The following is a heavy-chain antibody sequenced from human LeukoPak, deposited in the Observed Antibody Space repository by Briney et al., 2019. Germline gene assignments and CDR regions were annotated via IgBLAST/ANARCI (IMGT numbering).Heavy chain of an antibody. CDR3: ARVILVGGYGKKIQPRFVY. J-gene: IGHJ4*02. CDR2: IYYSGST. CDR1: GGSISSYY. D-gene: IGHD5-12*01. Sequence: PSETLSLTCTVSGGSISSYYWSWIRQPPGKGLEWIGYIYYSGSTNYNPSLKSRVTISVDTSKYQFSLKLSSVTAADTAVYYCARVILVGGYGKKIQPRFVYWGQGTLVTVSS. V-gene: IGHV4-59*01.